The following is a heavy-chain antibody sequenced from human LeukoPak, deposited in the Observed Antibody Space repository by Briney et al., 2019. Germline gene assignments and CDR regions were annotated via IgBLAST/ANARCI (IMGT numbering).Heavy chain of an antibody. Sequence: GGSLRLSCAASGFTFSSYGMHWVRQAPGKGLEWVAFIRYDGSNKYYADSVKGRFTISRYNSKNTLYLQMNSLRAEDTAVYYCAKDLRVEMATIGSDFDYWGQGTLVTVSS. D-gene: IGHD5-24*01. J-gene: IGHJ4*02. CDR2: IRYDGSNK. CDR3: AKDLRVEMATIGSDFDY. CDR1: GFTFSSYG. V-gene: IGHV3-30*02.